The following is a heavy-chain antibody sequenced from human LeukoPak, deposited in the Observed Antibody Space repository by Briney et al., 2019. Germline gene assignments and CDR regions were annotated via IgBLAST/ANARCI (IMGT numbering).Heavy chain of an antibody. Sequence: PSETLSLTCTVSGGSISSHYWTWIRQPPGKGLEWIGYIFYSGTTDYNPSLQSRITMFVDTSRNQFSLKLRSVTAADTAVYYCAGKRAFYYFDSWGPGTLVTVSA. CDR1: GGSISSHY. CDR2: IFYSGTT. V-gene: IGHV4-59*08. J-gene: IGHJ4*02. CDR3: AGKRAFYYFDS.